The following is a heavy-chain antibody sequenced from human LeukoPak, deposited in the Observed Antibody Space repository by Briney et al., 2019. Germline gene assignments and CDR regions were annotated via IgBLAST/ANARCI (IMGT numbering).Heavy chain of an antibody. CDR2: ISAYNGNT. V-gene: IGHV1-18*01. CDR1: GYTFTSYG. Sequence: ASVKVSCKASGYTFTSYGISWVRQAPGQGLEWMGWISAYNGNTNYAQRLQGRVTMTRDMSTSTVYMELSSLRSEDTAVYYCARSSYSYGYDAFDIWGQGTMVTVSS. D-gene: IGHD5-18*01. J-gene: IGHJ3*02. CDR3: ARSSYSYGYDAFDI.